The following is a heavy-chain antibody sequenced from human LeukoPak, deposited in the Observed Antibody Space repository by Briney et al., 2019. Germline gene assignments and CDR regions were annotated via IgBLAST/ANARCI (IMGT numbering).Heavy chain of an antibody. V-gene: IGHV4-34*01. CDR2: VNHSGST. Sequence: SETLSLTCAVYGGSFSGYYWSWIRQPPGKGLEWIGEVNHSGSTNYNPSLKSRVTISVDTSKNQFSLKLSSVTAADAAVYYCARRISSGWYVWGQGTLVTVPS. CDR3: ARRISSGWYV. CDR1: GGSFSGYY. J-gene: IGHJ4*02. D-gene: IGHD6-19*01.